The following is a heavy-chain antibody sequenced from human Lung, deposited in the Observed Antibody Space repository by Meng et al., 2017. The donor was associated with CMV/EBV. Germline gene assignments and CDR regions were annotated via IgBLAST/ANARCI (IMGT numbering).Heavy chain of an antibody. Sequence: SXKISXAASGFMFSSYAMHWVRQAPGKGLEWVAVISDDGNYKYYTDSVKGRFTISRDNSKNTLYLQMNSLRAEDTAVYYCARGGVLPVYVIGDYWGQGXLVTVSS. CDR2: ISDDGNYK. CDR3: ARGGVLPVYVIGDY. V-gene: IGHV3-30-3*01. J-gene: IGHJ4*02. D-gene: IGHD2-8*01. CDR1: GFMFSSYA.